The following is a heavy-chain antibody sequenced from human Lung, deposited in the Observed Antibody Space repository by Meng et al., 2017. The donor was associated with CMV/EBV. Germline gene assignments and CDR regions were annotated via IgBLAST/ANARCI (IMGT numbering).Heavy chain of an antibody. J-gene: IGHJ4*02. D-gene: IGHD1/OR15-1a*01. CDR3: APDVGTFGAGY. CDR1: GYTFTDYY. Sequence: ASXXVSXKASGYTFTDYYIHWVRQAPGQGLEWMGWINPNSGGTNYAQKFQGRVTMTTDTSIRTIYMELNRLTSDDTAKFYCAPDVGTFGAGYWAKGNLV. V-gene: IGHV1-2*02. CDR2: INPNSGGT.